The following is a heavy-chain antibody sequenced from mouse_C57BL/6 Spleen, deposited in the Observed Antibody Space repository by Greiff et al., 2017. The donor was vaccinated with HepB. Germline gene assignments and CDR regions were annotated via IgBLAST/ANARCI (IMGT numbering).Heavy chain of an antibody. CDR2: IYPSDSET. V-gene: IGHV1-61*01. CDR3: ARCNYGSPWYFDV. Sequence: QVQLQQPGAELVRPGSSVKLSCKASGYTFTSYWMDWVKQRPGQGLEWIGNIYPSDSETHYNQKFKDKATLTVDKSSSTAYMQLSSLTSEDSAVYYCARCNYGSPWYFDVWGTGTTVTVSS. D-gene: IGHD1-1*01. CDR1: GYTFTSYW. J-gene: IGHJ1*03.